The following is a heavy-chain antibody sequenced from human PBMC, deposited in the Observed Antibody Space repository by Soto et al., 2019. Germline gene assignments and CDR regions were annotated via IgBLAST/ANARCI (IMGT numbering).Heavy chain of an antibody. CDR3: AKDQYYDFWSGPQASFYYFDY. J-gene: IGHJ4*02. CDR2: ISYDGSNK. V-gene: IGHV3-30*18. Sequence: PGGSLRLSCAASGFTFSSYGMHWVRQAPGKGLEWVAVISYDGSNKYYADSVKGRFTISRDDSKNTLYLQMNSLRAEDTAVYYCAKDQYYDFWSGPQASFYYFDYWGQGTLVTVSS. CDR1: GFTFSSYG. D-gene: IGHD3-3*01.